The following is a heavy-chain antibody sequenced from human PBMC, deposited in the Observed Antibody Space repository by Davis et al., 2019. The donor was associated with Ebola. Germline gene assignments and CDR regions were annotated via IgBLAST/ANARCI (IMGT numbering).Heavy chain of an antibody. CDR2: INHSRST. J-gene: IGHJ4*02. D-gene: IGHD2-21*01. Sequence: PSETLSLTCTVSGGSISSYYWSWIRQPPGKGLEWIGEINHSRSTNYNPSLKSRVTISVDTSKNQFSLKLSSVTAADTAVYYCARGGLWWWKGNFDCWGQGTLVTVSS. CDR3: ARGGLWWWKGNFDC. V-gene: IGHV4-34*01. CDR1: GGSISSYY.